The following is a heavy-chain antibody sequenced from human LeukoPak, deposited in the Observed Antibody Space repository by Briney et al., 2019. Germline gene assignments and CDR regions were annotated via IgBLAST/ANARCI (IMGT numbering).Heavy chain of an antibody. V-gene: IGHV1-69*01. CDR2: FIPIYGSA. CDR3: AGFFYDNSHDAFDV. J-gene: IGHJ3*01. Sequence: SVKVSCKASGSSLTFTSHAITWVRQAPGQGLEWVAGFIPIYGSASYAQKFQGRVTVTSDESTRTVYMELSSVRSEDTAVYYCAGFFYDNSHDAFDVWGQGTMVTVSS. CDR1: GSSLTFTSHA. D-gene: IGHD3-22*01.